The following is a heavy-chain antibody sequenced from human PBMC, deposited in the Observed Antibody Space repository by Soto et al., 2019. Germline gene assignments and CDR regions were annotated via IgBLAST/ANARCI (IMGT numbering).Heavy chain of an antibody. Sequence: QVQIQESGPGLVTPSDTLSLTCTVSDVSITNFFWNWVRQPAGGPLEWIGRLYLGGAPTYNPSLRSRLFISADTSKNQVSLKLTSVTAADTAVYYCAADSGRGGRAFDHWGHGALATVSS. D-gene: IGHD3-10*01. CDR3: AADSGRGGRAFDH. CDR1: DVSITNFF. J-gene: IGHJ4*01. CDR2: LYLGGAP. V-gene: IGHV4-4*07.